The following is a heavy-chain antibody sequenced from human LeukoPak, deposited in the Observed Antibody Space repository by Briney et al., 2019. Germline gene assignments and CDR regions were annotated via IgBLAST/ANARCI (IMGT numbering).Heavy chain of an antibody. Sequence: GGSLRLSCAASGLTFSPYWMSWVRQAPGKGLEWVADIKQDGSEKYYVDSVKGRFTISRDNAKNSLYLQMNSLRAEDTAVYYCARNGAPVVTAITPYYYYMDVWGKGTTVTVSS. V-gene: IGHV3-7*01. CDR2: IKQDGSEK. CDR1: GLTFSPYW. D-gene: IGHD2-21*02. CDR3: ARNGAPVVTAITPYYYYMDV. J-gene: IGHJ6*03.